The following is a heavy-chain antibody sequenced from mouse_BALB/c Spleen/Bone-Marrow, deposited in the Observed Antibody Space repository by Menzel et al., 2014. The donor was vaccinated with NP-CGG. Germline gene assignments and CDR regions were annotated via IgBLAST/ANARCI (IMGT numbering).Heavy chain of an antibody. Sequence: DVHLVESGGGLVQPGGSLKLSCAASGFTFSRYDMSWVRQTPDMRLELVANINSNGGGTYYPDSVKGRFTISRDNAKNTLYLRVSGLKSEDTAMYFCARGGVKVWFAYWGQGTLVTVSA. J-gene: IGHJ3*01. V-gene: IGHV5-6-3*01. CDR2: INSNGGGT. CDR3: ARGGVKVWFAY. CDR1: GFTFSRYD. D-gene: IGHD2-2*01.